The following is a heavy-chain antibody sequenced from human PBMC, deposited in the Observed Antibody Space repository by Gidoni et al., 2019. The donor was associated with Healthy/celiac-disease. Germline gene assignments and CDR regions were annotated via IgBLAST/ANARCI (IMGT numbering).Heavy chain of an antibody. CDR1: GGTFSSYA. CDR3: ASIKADCTGGVCFPYWYFDL. CDR2: IIPILGIA. D-gene: IGHD2-8*02. V-gene: IGHV1-69*04. J-gene: IGHJ2*01. Sequence: QVQLVQSGAEVKKPGSSVKVSCKASGGTFSSYAISWVRQAPGQGLEWMGRIIPILGIANYAQKFQGRVTITADKSTSTAYMELSSLRSEDTAVYYCASIKADCTGGVCFPYWYFDLWGRGTLVTVSS.